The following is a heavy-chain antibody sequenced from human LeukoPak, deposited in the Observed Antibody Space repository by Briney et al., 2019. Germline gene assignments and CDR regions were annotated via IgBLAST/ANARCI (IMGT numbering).Heavy chain of an antibody. CDR3: ARAGADSYGDYVYFDY. Sequence: SGRSLRLSCAASGFTFSSYGMHWVRQAPGKGLEWVAVISYDGSNKYYADSVKGRFTISRDNSKNTLYLQMNSLRAEDTAVYYCARAGADSYGDYVYFDYWGQGTLVTVSS. D-gene: IGHD4-17*01. V-gene: IGHV3-30*03. CDR2: ISYDGSNK. CDR1: GFTFSSYG. J-gene: IGHJ4*02.